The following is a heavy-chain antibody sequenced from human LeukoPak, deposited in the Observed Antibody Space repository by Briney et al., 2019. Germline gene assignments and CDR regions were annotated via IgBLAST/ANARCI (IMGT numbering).Heavy chain of an antibody. V-gene: IGHV3-13*04. D-gene: IGHD6-19*01. CDR2: ISTTGDT. Sequence: GGSLRHSCAASGCTFSSYDMHWVRPAPGKGLEWVSAISTTGDTYYLDSVKGRFTISRENGKNSLYLQMNSLRAGDTAEYYCARAGYGRSGWFGRWPYGMDVWGQGTTVTVSS. CDR1: GCTFSSYD. CDR3: ARAGYGRSGWFGRWPYGMDV. J-gene: IGHJ6*02.